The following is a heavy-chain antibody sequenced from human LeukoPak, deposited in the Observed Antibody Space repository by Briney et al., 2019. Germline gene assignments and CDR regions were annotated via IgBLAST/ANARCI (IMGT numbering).Heavy chain of an antibody. CDR3: ARVYDILTGYYPPDY. CDR2: ISSSSYI. CDR1: GFTFSSYS. J-gene: IGHJ4*02. D-gene: IGHD3-9*01. Sequence: GGSLRLSCAASGFTFSSYSMNWVRQAPGKGLEWVSSISSSSYIYYADSVKGRFTISRDNAKNSLYLQMNSLRAEDTAVYYCARVYDILTGYYPPDYWGQGTLVTVSS. V-gene: IGHV3-21*01.